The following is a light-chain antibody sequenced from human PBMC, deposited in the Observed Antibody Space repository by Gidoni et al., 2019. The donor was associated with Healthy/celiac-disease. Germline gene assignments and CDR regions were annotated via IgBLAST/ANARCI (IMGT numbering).Light chain of an antibody. CDR1: QSVSSSY. J-gene: IGKJ2*01. CDR2: GAS. Sequence: GLTPSPGTLSLSPGERATLSCRASQSVSSSYLAWYQQKPGQAPRLLIYGASSRATGIPDRFSGSGSGTDFTLTISRLEAEDFAVYYCQQYGSSPSYTFGQGTKLEIK. V-gene: IGKV3-20*01. CDR3: QQYGSSPSYT.